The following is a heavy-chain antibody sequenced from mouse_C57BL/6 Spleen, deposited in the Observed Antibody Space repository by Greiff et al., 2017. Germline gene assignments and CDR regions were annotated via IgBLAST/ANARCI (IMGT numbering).Heavy chain of an antibody. CDR1: GYTFTDYY. CDR3: ASPSYGYAMDY. V-gene: IGHV1-76*01. CDR2: IYPGSGNT. D-gene: IGHD1-1*01. J-gene: IGHJ4*01. Sequence: QVQLKQSGAELVRPGASVKLSCKASGYTFTDYYINWVKQRPGQGLEWIARIYPGSGNTYYNEKFKGKATLTAEKSSSTAYMQLSSLTSEDSAVYFCASPSYGYAMDYWGQGTSVTVSS.